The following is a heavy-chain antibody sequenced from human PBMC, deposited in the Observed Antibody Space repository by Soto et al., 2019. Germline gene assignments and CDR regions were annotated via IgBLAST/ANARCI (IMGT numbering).Heavy chain of an antibody. CDR3: ARTVTTVTTPYYFSY. CDR1: GFTFNNYA. CDR2: VSYDGSNK. D-gene: IGHD4-17*01. J-gene: IGHJ4*02. V-gene: IGHV3-30-3*01. Sequence: QVQLVESGGGVVQPGRSLRLSCAASGFTFNNYAMHWVRQAPGKGLEWVAVVSYDGSNKYYADSVKGRFTISRDNSKETLYLQMNSLRAEETAVFYCARTVTTVTTPYYFSYWCQGTLVNVSS.